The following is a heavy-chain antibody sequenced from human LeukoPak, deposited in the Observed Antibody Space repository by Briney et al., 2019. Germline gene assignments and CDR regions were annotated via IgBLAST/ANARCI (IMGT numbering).Heavy chain of an antibody. D-gene: IGHD1-1*01. CDR3: ARDKIEGPTKLDY. Sequence: GGSLRFSCAASGFTFSGYWMSWLRQAPGKGWKGLANIKQDESEKYYVDSVKGRFTISRDNAKNSLYLQMNSLRAEDTAVYYCARDKIEGPTKLDYWGQGILVTVSS. CDR2: IKQDESEK. CDR1: GFTFSGYW. J-gene: IGHJ4*02. V-gene: IGHV3-7*01.